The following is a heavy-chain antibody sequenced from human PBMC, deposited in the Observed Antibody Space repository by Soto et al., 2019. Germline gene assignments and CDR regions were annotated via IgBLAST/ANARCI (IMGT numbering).Heavy chain of an antibody. CDR3: ARDGRGYSYGEANYYYYYGMDV. CDR1: GGSFSGYY. J-gene: IGHJ6*02. Sequence: PSETLSLTCAVYGGSFSGYYWSWIRQPPGKGLEWIGEINHSGSTNYNPSLKSRVTISVDTSKNQFSLKLSSVTAADTAVYYCARDGRGYSYGEANYYYYYGMDVWGQGTTVTVS. CDR2: INHSGST. D-gene: IGHD5-18*01. V-gene: IGHV4-34*01.